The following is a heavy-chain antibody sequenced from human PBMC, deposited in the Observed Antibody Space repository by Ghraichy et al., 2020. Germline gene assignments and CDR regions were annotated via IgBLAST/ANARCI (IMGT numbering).Heavy chain of an antibody. Sequence: GGSLRLSCAASGFTFSSYEMNWVRQAPGKGLEWVSYISSSGSTIYYADSVKGRFTISRDNAKNSLYLQMNSLRAEDTAVYYCARATYYYGSGSAHDAFDIWGQGTMVTVSS. CDR2: ISSSGSTI. V-gene: IGHV3-48*03. J-gene: IGHJ3*02. D-gene: IGHD3-10*01. CDR1: GFTFSSYE. CDR3: ARATYYYGSGSAHDAFDI.